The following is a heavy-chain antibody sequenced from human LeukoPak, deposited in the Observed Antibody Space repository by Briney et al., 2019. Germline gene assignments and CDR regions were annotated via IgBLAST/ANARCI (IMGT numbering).Heavy chain of an antibody. V-gene: IGHV3-33*06. D-gene: IGHD3-16*01. J-gene: IGHJ4*02. CDR1: GFTFSSYG. CDR3: AKALSEGGDY. Sequence: PGGSLRLSCAASGFTFSSYGMHWVRKAPGKGLEWVAVIWYDGSNKYYADSVKGRFTIYRDNSKNTLYLQMNSLRAEDTAVYYCAKALSEGGDYWGQGTQVTVSS. CDR2: IWYDGSNK.